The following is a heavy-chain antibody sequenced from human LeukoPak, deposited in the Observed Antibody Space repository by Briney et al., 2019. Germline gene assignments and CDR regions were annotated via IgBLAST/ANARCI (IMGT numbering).Heavy chain of an antibody. CDR2: ISAYNGNT. J-gene: IGHJ4*02. CDR3: ASARAGYFDWLLNY. CDR1: GYTFTSYG. Sequence: GASVTVSCKASGYTFTSYGISWVRQAPGQGLEWMGWISAYNGNTNYAQKLQGRVTMTTDTSTSTAYMELRSLRSDDTAVYYYASARAGYFDWLLNYWGQGTLVTVSS. D-gene: IGHD3-9*01. V-gene: IGHV1-18*01.